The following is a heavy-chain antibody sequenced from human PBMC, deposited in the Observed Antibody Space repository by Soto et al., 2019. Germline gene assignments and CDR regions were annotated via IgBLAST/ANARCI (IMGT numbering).Heavy chain of an antibody. Sequence: QVQLQESGPGLVKPSQTLSLTCTVSGGSISSGGYYWSWIRQHPGKGLEWIGYIYYSGSTYYNPSVSRRVTRPVATSKNQFALKLSSVTAADTAVYYCAREGGIVGATAADYWGQGTLVTVSS. CDR1: GGSISSGGYY. V-gene: IGHV4-31*03. J-gene: IGHJ4*02. CDR3: AREGGIVGATAADY. D-gene: IGHD1-26*01. CDR2: IYYSGST.